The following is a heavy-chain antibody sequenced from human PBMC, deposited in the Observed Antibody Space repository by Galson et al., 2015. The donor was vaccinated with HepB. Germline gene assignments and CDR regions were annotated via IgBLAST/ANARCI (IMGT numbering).Heavy chain of an antibody. V-gene: IGHV3-23*01. CDR2: ISGSSDTT. J-gene: IGHJ4*02. Sequence: SLRLSCAASGFTFSNYAMSWVRQAPGKGLEWVSGISGSSDTTYYADSVKGRFTISRDNSKNALYLQMDSLRAEDTALYYCAKYSCSSVNCYFDYWGQGTLVTVSS. CDR3: AKYSCSSVNCYFDY. CDR1: GFTFSNYA. D-gene: IGHD2-2*01.